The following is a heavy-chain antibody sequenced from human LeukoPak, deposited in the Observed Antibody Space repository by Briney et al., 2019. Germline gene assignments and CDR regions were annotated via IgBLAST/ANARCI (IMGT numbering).Heavy chain of an antibody. Sequence: SETLSLTCAVYGGSFSGYYWSWIRQPPGKGLEWIGEINHSGSTNYNPSLKSRVTISVDTSKNQFSLKLSSVTAADTAVYYCARGGIFGVVLDYWGQGTLVTVSS. J-gene: IGHJ4*02. CDR2: INHSGST. D-gene: IGHD3-3*01. CDR3: ARGGIFGVVLDY. CDR1: GGSFSGYY. V-gene: IGHV4-34*01.